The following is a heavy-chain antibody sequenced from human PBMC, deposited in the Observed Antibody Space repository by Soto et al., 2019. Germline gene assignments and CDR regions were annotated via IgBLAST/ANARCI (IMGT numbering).Heavy chain of an antibody. V-gene: IGHV3-23*01. CDR1: GFTFRNYA. CDR2: ISDSGGRT. J-gene: IGHJ4*02. Sequence: VGSLRLSCAASGFTFRNYAMSWVRQAPGKGLEWVSAISDSGGRTYYADSVQGRFTISRDNSKNTLFLQMSSLRAEDTAIYYCAKIITTSGVSSRGRGALLDSWGQGTLVTVSS. D-gene: IGHD3-3*01. CDR3: AKIITTSGVSSRGRGALLDS.